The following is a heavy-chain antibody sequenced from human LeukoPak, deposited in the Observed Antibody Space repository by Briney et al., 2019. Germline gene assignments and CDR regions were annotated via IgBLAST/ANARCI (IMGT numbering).Heavy chain of an antibody. CDR3: AKNGDFCLEY. CDR2: IYYSGST. J-gene: IGHJ4*02. D-gene: IGHD3-16*01. Sequence: SETLSLTCTVSGGSISSYYWSWIRQPPGKGLEWIGYIYYSGSTNYNPSLKSRVTISVDKSKNQFSLQLASMTAADTAVYYCAKNGDFCLEYWGQGTLVTVSS. CDR1: GGSISSYY. V-gene: IGHV4-59*12.